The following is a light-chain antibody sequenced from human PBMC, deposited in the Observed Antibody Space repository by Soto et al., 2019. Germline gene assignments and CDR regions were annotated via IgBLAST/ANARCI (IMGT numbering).Light chain of an antibody. Sequence: DIVMTQSPLSLPVTPGEPASISCRSSQSLLHSNGYNYLDWYLQKPGQSPQLLIYLGSNRASGVPDRFSGSRSGTDFTPSVSTVEAGDVGVYYCMQALQAPITFGQGTRLEIK. V-gene: IGKV2-28*01. CDR1: QSLLHSNGYNY. CDR3: MQALQAPIT. J-gene: IGKJ5*01. CDR2: LGS.